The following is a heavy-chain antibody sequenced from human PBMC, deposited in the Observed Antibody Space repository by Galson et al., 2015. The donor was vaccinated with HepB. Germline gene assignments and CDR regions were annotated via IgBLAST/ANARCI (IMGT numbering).Heavy chain of an antibody. V-gene: IGHV5-51*01. J-gene: IGHJ5*02. Sequence: QSGAEVKKPGESLKISCKGSGYSFTSYWIGWVRQMPGKGLEWMGIIYPGDSDTRYSPSFQGQVTISADKSISTAYLQWSSLKASDTAMYYCARRALGRIAAAGNWFDPWGQGTLVTVSS. CDR3: ARRALGRIAAAGNWFDP. CDR1: GYSFTSYW. CDR2: IYPGDSDT. D-gene: IGHD6-13*01.